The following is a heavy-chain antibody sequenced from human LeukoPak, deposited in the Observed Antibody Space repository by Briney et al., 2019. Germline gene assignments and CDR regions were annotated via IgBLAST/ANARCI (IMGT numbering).Heavy chain of an antibody. CDR3: ASRPESEAYFDY. V-gene: IGHV4-30-4*01. CDR1: GGSISSGDYY. J-gene: IGHJ4*02. Sequence: SETLSLTCTVSGGSISSGDYYWSWIRQPPGRGLEFIGYIYYSGYTYYNPSLKSRVTISVDTSKNQFSLKLSSVTAADTAVYYCASRPESEAYFDYWGQGTLVTVSS. CDR2: IYYSGYT.